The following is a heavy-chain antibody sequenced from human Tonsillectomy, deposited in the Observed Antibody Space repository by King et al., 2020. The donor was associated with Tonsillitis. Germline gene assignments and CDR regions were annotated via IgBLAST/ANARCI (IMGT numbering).Heavy chain of an antibody. Sequence: QLQESGPGLVKPSETLSLTCTVSGVSISNYYGGWIRQPPGKGLGWVGIIYYSGSTNYNPSLKSRVTISVDTFKNQFSLKLSSVTAADTAVYYCASQFLDGAFDIWGQGTMVTVSS. CDR3: ASQFLDGAFDI. J-gene: IGHJ3*02. CDR2: IYYSGST. V-gene: IGHV4-59*01. CDR1: GVSISNYY. D-gene: IGHD3-3*01.